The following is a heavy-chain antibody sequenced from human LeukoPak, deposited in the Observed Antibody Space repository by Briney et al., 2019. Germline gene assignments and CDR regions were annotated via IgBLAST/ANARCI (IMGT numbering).Heavy chain of an antibody. D-gene: IGHD5-12*01. V-gene: IGHV3-7*03. CDR2: IKREGCEK. CDR1: GLSFSNYW. Sequence: PGGSLRLSSAASGLSFSNYWMTWVRQAAGKGLEWVANIKREGCEKFYVDSVKGRFIISRDNAKNSVYLQMNSLRAEDTAVYYCARGAGNSGYDMLDCWGQGTLVTVSS. J-gene: IGHJ4*02. CDR3: ARGAGNSGYDMLDC.